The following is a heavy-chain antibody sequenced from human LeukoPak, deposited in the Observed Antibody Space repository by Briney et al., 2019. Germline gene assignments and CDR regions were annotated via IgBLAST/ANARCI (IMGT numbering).Heavy chain of an antibody. J-gene: IGHJ3*02. Sequence: ASVNLPCKDSGYTFNDYYLHWLRQAPGQGLEWMGWINPNSGGTNYAQKFEGRVTMTRDSSITTAYLELSSVRAEDTAAYYCARDNHYVWGSYQRYACQISRQGGMGTVSS. V-gene: IGHV1-2*02. CDR3: ARDNHYVWGSYQRYACQI. D-gene: IGHD3-16*02. CDR2: INPNSGGT. CDR1: GYTFNDYY.